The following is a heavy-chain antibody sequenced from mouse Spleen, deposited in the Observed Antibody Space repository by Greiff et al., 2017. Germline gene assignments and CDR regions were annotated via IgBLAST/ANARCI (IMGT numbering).Heavy chain of an antibody. D-gene: IGHD2-2*01. J-gene: IGHJ4*01. V-gene: IGHV1-22*01. Sequence: EVKLVESGPELVKPGASVKMSCKASGYTFTDYNMHWVKQSHGKSLEWIGYINPNNGGTSYNQKFKGKATLTVNKSSSTAYMELRSLTSEDSAVYYCARGWLHYYAMDYWGQGTSVTVSS. CDR3: ARGWLHYYAMDY. CDR1: GYTFTDYN. CDR2: INPNNGGT.